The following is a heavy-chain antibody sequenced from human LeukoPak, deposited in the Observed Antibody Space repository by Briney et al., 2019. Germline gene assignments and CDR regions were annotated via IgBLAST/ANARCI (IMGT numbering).Heavy chain of an antibody. V-gene: IGHV3-53*01. J-gene: IGHJ4*02. CDR3: ATSPTGEGY. D-gene: IGHD7-27*01. CDR1: GFTISYNY. CDR2: IYSNTSA. Sequence: GGSLRLSCAASGFTISYNYMSWVRQAPGKGLQWVSVIYSNTSAYYADSVKGRFTISRHNSKNTLYLQMNSLRADDTAIYYCATSPTGEGYWGQGTLVTVSS.